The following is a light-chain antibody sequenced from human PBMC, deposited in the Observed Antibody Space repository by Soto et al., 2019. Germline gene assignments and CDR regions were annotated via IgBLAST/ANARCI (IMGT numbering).Light chain of an antibody. CDR2: AAS. J-gene: IGKJ5*01. CDR1: QSINNL. CDR3: QQLFDSPIT. V-gene: IGKV1-5*01. Sequence: DVQMTQSPSTLSASVGDRVTITCRASQSINNLLAWYQQKPGKAPKFLIYAASTLESGVPSRFSATVSGTEFSLTITSLQPEDFATYYCQQLFDSPITFGQGTRLEI.